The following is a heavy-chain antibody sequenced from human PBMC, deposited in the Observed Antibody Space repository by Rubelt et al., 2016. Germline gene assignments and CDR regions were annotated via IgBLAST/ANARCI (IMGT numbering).Heavy chain of an antibody. CDR2: SYYSGST. CDR1: GGSISSATHY. CDR3: ARAPRNIAAAGRNYFDY. Sequence: QLLLQESGPGLVKPSETLSLTCSVSGGSISSATHYWGWIRQSPGRGLEWIGSSYYSGSTYYNRSLSSGVTIVVATSRNQFSLKLSSVTAADTAVYYCARAPRNIAAAGRNYFDYWGQGTLVTVSS. J-gene: IGHJ4*02. V-gene: IGHV4-39*01. D-gene: IGHD6-13*01.